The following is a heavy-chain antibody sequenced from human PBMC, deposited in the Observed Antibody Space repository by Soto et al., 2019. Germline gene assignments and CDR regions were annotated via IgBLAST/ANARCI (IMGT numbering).Heavy chain of an antibody. CDR3: AREHSNYDY. V-gene: IGHV3-48*03. J-gene: IGHJ4*02. CDR1: GFTFSSYE. CDR2: ISSSGSTI. Sequence: GGSLRLSCAASGFTFSSYEMNWVRPAPGKGLEWVSYISSSGSTIYYADSVKGRFTISRDNAKNSLYLQMNSLRAEDTAVYYCAREHSNYDYWGQGTLVTVSS. D-gene: IGHD4-4*01.